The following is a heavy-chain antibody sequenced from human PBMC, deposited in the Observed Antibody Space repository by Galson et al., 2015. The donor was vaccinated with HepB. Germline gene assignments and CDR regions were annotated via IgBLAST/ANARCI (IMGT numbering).Heavy chain of an antibody. Sequence: SLRLSCAASGFTFSSYGMHWVRQAPGKGLEWVAVISYDGSNKYYADSVKGRFTISRDNSKNTPYLQMNSLRAEDTAVYYCAKDYRDDILTGYYRGPWFDYWGQGTLVTVSS. CDR3: AKDYRDDILTGYYRGPWFDY. J-gene: IGHJ4*02. CDR2: ISYDGSNK. CDR1: GFTFSSYG. D-gene: IGHD3-9*01. V-gene: IGHV3-30*18.